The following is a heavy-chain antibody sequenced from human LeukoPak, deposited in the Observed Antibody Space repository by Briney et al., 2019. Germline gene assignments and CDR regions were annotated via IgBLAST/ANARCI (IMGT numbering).Heavy chain of an antibody. Sequence: KASETLSLTCTVSGGSISSYYWSWIRQPAGKGLEWIGRIYTSGGTNYNPSLKSRVTMSVDTSKNQFSLKLSSVTAADTAVYYCARDQLLWFGELPGVWFDSWGQGTLVTVSS. V-gene: IGHV4-4*07. CDR2: IYTSGGT. J-gene: IGHJ5*01. D-gene: IGHD3-10*01. CDR1: GGSISSYY. CDR3: ARDQLLWFGELPGVWFDS.